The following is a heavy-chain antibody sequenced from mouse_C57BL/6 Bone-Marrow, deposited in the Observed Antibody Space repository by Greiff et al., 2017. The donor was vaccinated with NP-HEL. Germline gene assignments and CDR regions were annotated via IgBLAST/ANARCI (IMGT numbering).Heavy chain of an antibody. D-gene: IGHD1-1*01. J-gene: IGHJ2*01. CDR3: ARFLNYYGSSYVPYYFDY. CDR2: IRNKANGYTT. Sequence: EVQGVESGGGLVQPGGSLSLSCAASGFTFTDYYMSWVRQPPGKALEWLGFIRNKANGYTTEYSASVKGRFTISRDHSQSILYLQRNALRAEDSATYYWARFLNYYGSSYVPYYFDYWGQGTTLTVSA. V-gene: IGHV7-3*01. CDR1: GFTFTDYY.